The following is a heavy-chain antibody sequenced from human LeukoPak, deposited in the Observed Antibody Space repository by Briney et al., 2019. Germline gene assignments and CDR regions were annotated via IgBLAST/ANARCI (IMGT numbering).Heavy chain of an antibody. CDR1: GFTFSSYG. J-gene: IGHJ5*02. CDR3: ARDPHSYGYHWFDP. D-gene: IGHD5-18*01. V-gene: IGHV3-33*01. Sequence: GRSLRLSCAASGFTFSSYGMHWVRQAPGKGLEWVAVIWYDGSNKYYADSVKGRFTISRDNSKNTLYLQMNSLRAEDTAVYYCARDPHSYGYHWFDPWGQGTLVTVSS. CDR2: IWYDGSNK.